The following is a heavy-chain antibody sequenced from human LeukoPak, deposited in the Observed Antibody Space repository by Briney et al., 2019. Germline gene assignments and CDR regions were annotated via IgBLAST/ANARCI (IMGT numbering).Heavy chain of an antibody. J-gene: IGHJ4*02. V-gene: IGHV3-23*01. CDR2: ISGSGSST. CDR3: AKDGQRSGWSDY. Sequence: PGGSLRLSCAASGFTFSDDAMRGVRQAPGRGVEGGLSISGSGSSTYYAASVTGPFTSSRDNSETPLFLQMPSLRAEDTAIYYCAKDGQRSGWSDYWGQGTLVTVSS. CDR1: GFTFSDDA. D-gene: IGHD6-19*01.